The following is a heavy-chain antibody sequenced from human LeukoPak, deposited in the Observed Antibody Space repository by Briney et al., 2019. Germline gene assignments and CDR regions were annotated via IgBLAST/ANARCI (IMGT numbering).Heavy chain of an antibody. Sequence: GGSLRLSCAASGFTFSSYGMTWVRQAPGKGLEWVSAISGPGRTTYYADSVKGRFTISRDNSKNTLYLQMNSLRAEDTAVYYCAKCILTGYYKGYMDVWGKGTTVTISS. CDR1: GFTFSSYG. CDR3: AKCILTGYYKGYMDV. J-gene: IGHJ6*03. CDR2: ISGPGRTT. D-gene: IGHD3-9*01. V-gene: IGHV3-23*01.